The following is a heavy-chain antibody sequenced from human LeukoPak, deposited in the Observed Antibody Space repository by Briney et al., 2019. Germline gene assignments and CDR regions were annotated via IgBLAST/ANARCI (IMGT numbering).Heavy chain of an antibody. CDR2: LDTSGST. Sequence: SSETLSLTCPVSGGSISSGSYYWSWIRQPAGKGLEWIGRLDTSGSTYYNPSLKSRVTISVDTSKNQFSLKLSSVTAADTAVYYCARGGIAAAGGQIFDYWGQGTLVTVSS. V-gene: IGHV4-61*02. J-gene: IGHJ4*02. D-gene: IGHD6-13*01. CDR3: ARGGIAAAGGQIFDY. CDR1: GGSISSGSYY.